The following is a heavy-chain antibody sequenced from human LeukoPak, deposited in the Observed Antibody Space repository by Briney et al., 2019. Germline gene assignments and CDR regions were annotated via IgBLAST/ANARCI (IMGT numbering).Heavy chain of an antibody. CDR2: INPNSGGT. Sequence: GASVKVSCKASGYTFTGYYMHWVRQAPGQGLEWMGWINPNSGGTNYAQKFQGRVTMTRDTSTSTVYMELSSLRSEDTAVYYCARETSSSGWEGFDYWGQGALVTVSS. D-gene: IGHD6-19*01. J-gene: IGHJ4*02. CDR3: ARETSSSGWEGFDY. CDR1: GYTFTGYY. V-gene: IGHV1-2*02.